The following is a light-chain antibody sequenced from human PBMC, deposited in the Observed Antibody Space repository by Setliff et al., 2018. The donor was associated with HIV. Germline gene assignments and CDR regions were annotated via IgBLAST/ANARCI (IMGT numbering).Light chain of an antibody. CDR1: SSNIGAGYD. Sequence: QSVLAQPPSVSGAPGQRVTISCTGSSSNIGAGYDVHWYQQLPGTAPKLLIYGNSNRPSGVPDRFSGSKSGTSASLAITGLQAEDEADYYCQPYDRSLSGCVFGTGTKVTVL. CDR3: QPYDRSLSGCV. V-gene: IGLV1-40*01. CDR2: GNS. J-gene: IGLJ1*01.